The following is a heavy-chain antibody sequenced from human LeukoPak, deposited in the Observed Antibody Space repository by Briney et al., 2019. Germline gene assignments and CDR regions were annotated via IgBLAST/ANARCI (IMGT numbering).Heavy chain of an antibody. CDR2: INPNSGGT. Sequence: AASVKVSCKASGYTFTGYYMHWVRQAPGQGLEWMERINPNSGGTNYAQKFQGRVTMTRDTSISTAYMELSRLRSDDTAVYYCARAVGSMIGTFWGQGTLVTVSS. V-gene: IGHV1-2*06. D-gene: IGHD3-22*01. J-gene: IGHJ1*01. CDR1: GYTFTGYY. CDR3: ARAVGSMIGTF.